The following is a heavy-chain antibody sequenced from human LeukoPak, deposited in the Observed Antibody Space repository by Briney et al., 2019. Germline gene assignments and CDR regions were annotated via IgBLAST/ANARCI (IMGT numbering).Heavy chain of an antibody. V-gene: IGHV4-59*01. D-gene: IGHD4-17*01. J-gene: IGHJ4*02. CDR3: ARSDGDYSGLFDY. Sequence: PSETLSLTCTVSGGSISSYYWSWIRQPPGKGLEWIGYIYYSGSTNYNPSLKSRVTISVDTSKNQFSLKLSSVTAADTAVYYCARSDGDYSGLFDYWGQGTLVTVSS. CDR1: GGSISSYY. CDR2: IYYSGST.